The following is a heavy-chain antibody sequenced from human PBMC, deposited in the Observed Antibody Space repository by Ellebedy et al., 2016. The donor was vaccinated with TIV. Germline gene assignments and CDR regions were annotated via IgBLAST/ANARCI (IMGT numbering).Heavy chain of an antibody. V-gene: IGHV3-30*03. D-gene: IGHD1-26*01. CDR1: GFTFGGFG. CDR2: VSYDGNKK. J-gene: IGHJ1*01. CDR3: SSRVVAPTKYFQY. Sequence: GGSLRLXCAGSGFTFGGFGIHWVRQAPGKGLEWVAVVSYDGNKKFYSDSVKGRFTISRDNSKNSLYLQMNSLRAEDTAVYYCSSRVVAPTKYFQYWGQGTRVTVSS.